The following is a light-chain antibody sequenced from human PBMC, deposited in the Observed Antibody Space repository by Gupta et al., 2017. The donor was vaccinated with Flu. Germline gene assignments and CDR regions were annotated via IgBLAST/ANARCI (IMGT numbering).Light chain of an antibody. CDR3: QQDNSWRYT. Sequence: EIVMTQSPATLSVSPGERSGLYCRASQNVNNNLAWYQQKPGQAPRLLIYGASTRATGTPARFSGGGSDTEFTLTISSLQSEDVAVYYCQQDNSWRYTFGQRTNLDIK. V-gene: IGKV3-15*01. J-gene: IGKJ2*01. CDR2: GAS. CDR1: QNVNNN.